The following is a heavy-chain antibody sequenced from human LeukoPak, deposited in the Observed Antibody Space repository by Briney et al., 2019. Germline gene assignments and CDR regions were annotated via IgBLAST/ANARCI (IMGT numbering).Heavy chain of an antibody. D-gene: IGHD3-10*01. CDR2: IYYSGST. CDR3: ARSFGSGFTAHYFDY. J-gene: IGHJ4*02. V-gene: IGHV4-59*01. CDR1: GGSISSYY. Sequence: SETLSLTCTVSGGSISSYYWSWIRQPPGKGLEWIGYIYYSGSTNYNPSLKSRVTISVDTSKNQFSLKLSSVTAADTAVYYCARSFGSGFTAHYFDYWGQGTLVTVSS.